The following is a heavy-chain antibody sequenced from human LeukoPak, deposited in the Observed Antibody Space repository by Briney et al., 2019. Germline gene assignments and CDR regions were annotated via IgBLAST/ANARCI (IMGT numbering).Heavy chain of an antibody. CDR2: IRYDGSNT. D-gene: IGHD2-8*01. J-gene: IGHJ6*03. CDR1: GFTFSNYG. CDR3: AKNGVEWPYYYYYYMDV. Sequence: GGSLRLSCAAPGFTFSNYGMHWVRQAPGKGLGWVTFIRYDGSNTYYADSVKGRFTISRDNSKNTLYLQMNSLRPEDTAVYYCAKNGVEWPYYYYYYMDVWGKGTTVTISS. V-gene: IGHV3-30*02.